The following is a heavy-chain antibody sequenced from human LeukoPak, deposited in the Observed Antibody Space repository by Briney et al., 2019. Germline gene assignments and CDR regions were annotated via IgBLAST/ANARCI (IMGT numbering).Heavy chain of an antibody. V-gene: IGHV5-51*01. CDR3: ARRRVRGVIDAFDI. D-gene: IGHD3-10*01. Sequence: GESLKISCKGSGYSFTSYWIGWVRQMPGKGLEWMGIIYPGDSDTTYSPSFQGQVTISADKSISTAYLQWSSLKATDTAMYYRARRRVRGVIDAFDIWCQGTMVTVSS. CDR2: IYPGDSDT. CDR1: GYSFTSYW. J-gene: IGHJ3*02.